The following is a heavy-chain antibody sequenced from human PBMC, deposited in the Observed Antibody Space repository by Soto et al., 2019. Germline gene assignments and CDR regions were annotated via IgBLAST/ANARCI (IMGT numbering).Heavy chain of an antibody. CDR3: ARGDTTTAQYYYFMDV. D-gene: IGHD5-12*01. Sequence: EVQLVESGGGLVQPGGSLRLSCTASGLPLSDYWMHWVRQAPGKGLVCVSRINSDGSSRTYADPVKGRFTISRDNAQNTVCLQMNSLGADDTGAYYCARGDTTTAQYYYFMDVWGKGTTVTVAS. CDR1: GLPLSDYW. CDR2: INSDGSSR. J-gene: IGHJ6*03. V-gene: IGHV3-74*01.